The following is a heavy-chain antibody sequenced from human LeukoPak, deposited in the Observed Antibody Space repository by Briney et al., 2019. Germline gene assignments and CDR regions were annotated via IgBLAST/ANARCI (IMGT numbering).Heavy chain of an antibody. V-gene: IGHV4-4*09. J-gene: IGHJ5*02. CDR2: IYTSGST. CDR1: GGSISSYY. D-gene: IGHD1-26*01. Sequence: SETLSLTCTVSGGSISSYYWSWIRQPPGKGLEWIGYIYTSGSTNYNPSLKSRVTISVDTSKNQFSLKLSSVTAADTAVYYCARHDGMPSRPPNPGWFDPWGQGTLVTVSS. CDR3: ARHDGMPSRPPNPGWFDP.